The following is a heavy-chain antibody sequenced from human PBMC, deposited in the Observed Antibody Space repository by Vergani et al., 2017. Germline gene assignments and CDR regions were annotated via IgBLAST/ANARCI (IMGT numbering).Heavy chain of an antibody. J-gene: IGHJ4*02. Sequence: VQLVESGGGVVQPGRSLRLSCAASGFTFSSYGMHWVRQAPGKGLEWVSAISGSGGSTYYADSVKGRFTISRDNSKNTLYLQMNSLRAEDTAVYYCARGYTGTSLITHYWGQGTLVTVSS. CDR2: ISGSGGST. D-gene: IGHD1-7*01. V-gene: IGHV3-23*04. CDR3: ARGYTGTSLITHY. CDR1: GFTFSSYG.